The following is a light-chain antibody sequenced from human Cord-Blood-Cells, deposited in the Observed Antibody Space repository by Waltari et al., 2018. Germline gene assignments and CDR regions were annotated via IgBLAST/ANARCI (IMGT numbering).Light chain of an antibody. Sequence: QSALTQPASVSGSPGQSITISCTGTSSDVGGYNYVPWYQQHPGKAPKLMIYDVSNRPSGVSNRFSGSKSGNTASLTISGLQAEDEADYYCSSYTSSSTLGFGGVTKLTVL. CDR2: DVS. J-gene: IGLJ3*02. CDR3: SSYTSSSTLG. V-gene: IGLV2-14*01. CDR1: SSDVGGYNY.